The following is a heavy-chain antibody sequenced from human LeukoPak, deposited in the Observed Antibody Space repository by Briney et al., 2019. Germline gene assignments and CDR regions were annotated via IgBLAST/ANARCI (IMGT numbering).Heavy chain of an antibody. V-gene: IGHV4-39*01. J-gene: IGHJ4*02. CDR2: IYYSGST. CDR1: GGSISSSSYY. CDR3: ASRRIVGATIDY. Sequence: PPETLSLTCPVSGGSISSSSYYWGWIRQPPGKGLEWIGSIYYSGSTYYNPSLKSRVTISVDTSKNQFPLKLSSVTAADTAVYYCASRRIVGATIDYWGQGTLVTVSS. D-gene: IGHD1-26*01.